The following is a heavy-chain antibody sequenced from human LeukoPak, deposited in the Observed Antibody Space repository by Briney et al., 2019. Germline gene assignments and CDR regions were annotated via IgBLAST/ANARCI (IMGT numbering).Heavy chain of an antibody. V-gene: IGHV4-4*07. D-gene: IGHD5-24*01. CDR3: VRGPGMASGEVFDM. Sequence: SETLSLTCAVSGGSISSYYWSWIRQSAGKGPEWIGRTYPSGSTNYSPSLESRVTMSVDTSNNQFSLKLTSMTAADTAVYYCVRGPGMASGEVFDMWGQGTMVTVSS. CDR2: TYPSGST. J-gene: IGHJ3*02. CDR1: GGSISSYY.